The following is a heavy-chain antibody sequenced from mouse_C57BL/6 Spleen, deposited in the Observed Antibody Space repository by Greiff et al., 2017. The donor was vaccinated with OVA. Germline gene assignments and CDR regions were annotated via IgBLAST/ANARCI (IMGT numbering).Heavy chain of an antibody. CDR3: ARRGNWDHFDY. J-gene: IGHJ2*01. D-gene: IGHD4-1*01. Sequence: QVQLQQPVAELVKPGASVKLSCKASGYTFTSYWMHWVKQRPGRGLEWIGRIDPNSGGTKYNEKFKSKATLTVDKPSSTAYMQLSSLTSEDSAVYYCARRGNWDHFDYWGQGTTLTVSS. CDR2: IDPNSGGT. V-gene: IGHV1-72*01. CDR1: GYTFTSYW.